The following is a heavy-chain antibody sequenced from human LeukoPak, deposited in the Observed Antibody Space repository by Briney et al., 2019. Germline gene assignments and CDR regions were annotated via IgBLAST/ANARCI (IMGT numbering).Heavy chain of an antibody. CDR1: GFTFDDYA. CDR3: AKDRHGSGSYEDYGMDV. D-gene: IGHD3-10*01. V-gene: IGHV3-9*01. CDR2: ISWNSGNI. J-gene: IGHJ6*02. Sequence: PGGSLRLSCAGSGFTFDDYAMHWVRQAPGKGLEWVSGISWNSGNIGYADSVKGRFIVSRDNAKNSLYLQMNSLRAEDTALYYCAKDRHGSGSYEDYGMDVWGQGTTVTVSS.